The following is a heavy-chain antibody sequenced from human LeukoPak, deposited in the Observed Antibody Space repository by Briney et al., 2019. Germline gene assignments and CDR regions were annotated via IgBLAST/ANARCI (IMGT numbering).Heavy chain of an antibody. Sequence: GGSLRLSCAASGFTFSNYWMHWVRQAPGKGLVWVSRINSDGINTSYADSVKGRFTISRDNAKNSLYLQMNSLRAEDTAVYYCARDASCYAEKSPCYYYMDVWGKGTTVTISS. D-gene: IGHD2-2*01. V-gene: IGHV3-74*01. J-gene: IGHJ6*03. CDR1: GFTFSNYW. CDR3: ARDASCYAEKSPCYYYMDV. CDR2: INSDGINT.